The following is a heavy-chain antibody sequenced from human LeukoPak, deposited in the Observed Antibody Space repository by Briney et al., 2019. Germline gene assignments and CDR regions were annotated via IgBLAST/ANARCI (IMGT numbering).Heavy chain of an antibody. CDR3: AKGSDYDSIFFPHALDI. CDR1: GFTFSSYG. Sequence: PGGPLRLSCAASGFTFSSYGMHWVRQAPGKGLEWVAVISRDESNKYYADSVKGRFTISRDNSKNTLFLQMNSLRAEDTAVFHCAKGSDYDSIFFPHALDIWGQGTMVTVSS. D-gene: IGHD3-22*01. CDR2: ISRDESNK. V-gene: IGHV3-30*18. J-gene: IGHJ3*02.